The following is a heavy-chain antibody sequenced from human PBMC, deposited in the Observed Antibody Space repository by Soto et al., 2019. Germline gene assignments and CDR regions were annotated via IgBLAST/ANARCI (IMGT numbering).Heavy chain of an antibody. CDR2: ISAYNGNT. Sequence: QVQLVQSGAEVKKPGASVKVSCKASGYTFTSYGISWVRQAPGQGLEWMGWISAYNGNTNYAQKLQGRVTMTTDTSTSTAYMELRSLRSDDTAVYYCARVSGMGWVVVVPAAINFGFDYWGQGTLVTVSS. V-gene: IGHV1-18*01. CDR3: ARVSGMGWVVVVPAAINFGFDY. CDR1: GYTFTSYG. J-gene: IGHJ4*02. D-gene: IGHD2-2*02.